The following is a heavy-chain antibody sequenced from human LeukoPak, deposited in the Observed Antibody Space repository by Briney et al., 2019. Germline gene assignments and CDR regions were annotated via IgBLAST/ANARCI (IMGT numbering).Heavy chain of an antibody. J-gene: IGHJ1*01. CDR1: GYSFTSYW. D-gene: IGHD6-19*01. CDR2: IYPGDSDT. CDR3: ARQSSSGWYAPPEMDD. V-gene: IGHV5-51*01. Sequence: GESLKICCKGSGYSFTSYWIGWVRQMPGKGLEWMGIIYPGDSDTRHSPSFQGQVTISADKSIRTAYQQWSSLKAADSTMYYWARQSSSGWYAPPEMDDWGQGTLVPVSS.